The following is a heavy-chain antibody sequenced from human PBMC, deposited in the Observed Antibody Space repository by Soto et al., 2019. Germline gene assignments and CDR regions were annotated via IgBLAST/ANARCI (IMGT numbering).Heavy chain of an antibody. D-gene: IGHD1-26*01. CDR2: ISSSSSTI. J-gene: IGHJ6*03. V-gene: IGHV3-48*01. CDR3: ARDGRELGITNYYYYYMDV. Sequence: GGSLRLSCAASGFTFSSYSMNWVRQAPGKGLEWVSYISSSSSTIYYADSVKGRFTISRDNAKNSLYLQMNSLRAEDTAVYYCARDGRELGITNYYYYYMDVWGKGTTVTVSS. CDR1: GFTFSSYS.